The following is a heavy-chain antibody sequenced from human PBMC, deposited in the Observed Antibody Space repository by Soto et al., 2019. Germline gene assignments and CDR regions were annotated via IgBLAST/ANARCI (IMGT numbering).Heavy chain of an antibody. CDR2: MDYSGST. Sequence: QVQVQESGPGLVKPSETLSLTCTVSGGSISSYYWSWIRQPPGKGLEWIGYMDYSGSTSYNPSLKRRVAIPVDTSKNQFSLKLSSVTAADAAVYYCARHLVDDAFDIWGQGTMVTVSS. CDR1: GGSISSYY. CDR3: ARHLVDDAFDI. V-gene: IGHV4-59*08. J-gene: IGHJ3*02.